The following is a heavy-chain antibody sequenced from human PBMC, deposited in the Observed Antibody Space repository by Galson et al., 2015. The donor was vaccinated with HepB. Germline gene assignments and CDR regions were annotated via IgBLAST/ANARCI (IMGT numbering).Heavy chain of an antibody. J-gene: IGHJ3*02. V-gene: IGHV5-51*01. D-gene: IGHD4-11*01. CDR1: GYRFTTYW. Sequence: QSGAEVKKPGESLKISCKGSGYRFTTYWIGWVRQMPGKGLEWMGVIYPRDSDTRKSPSFQGQVNISADKSISTAYLQWSSLKASDTAMYYCARQRGGMSTVTTGAFDIWGRGTMVTVS. CDR3: ARQRGGMSTVTTGAFDI. CDR2: IYPRDSDT.